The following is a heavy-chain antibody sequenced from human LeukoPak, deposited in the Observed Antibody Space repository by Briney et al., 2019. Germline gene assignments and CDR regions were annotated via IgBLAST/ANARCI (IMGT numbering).Heavy chain of an antibody. CDR2: ISSSSSYI. V-gene: IGHV3-21*01. J-gene: IGHJ4*02. Sequence: GGSLRLSCAASGFTFSSYSMNWVRQAPGKGLEWVSSISSSSSYIYYADSVKGRFTISRDNAKNSLYLQMNSLRAEDTAVYYCARGNYGDYVSFDYWGQGTLVTVSS. D-gene: IGHD4-17*01. CDR3: ARGNYGDYVSFDY. CDR1: GFTFSSYS.